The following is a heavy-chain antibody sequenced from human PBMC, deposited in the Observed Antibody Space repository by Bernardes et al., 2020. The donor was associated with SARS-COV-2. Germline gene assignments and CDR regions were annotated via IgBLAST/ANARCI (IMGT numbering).Heavy chain of an antibody. Sequence: SEPLSLTCTVSGGSISSVGYYWSWILQHPGKGLEWIGYIYYSGSTYYNPSLKSRVTISVDTSKNQFSLKLSSVTAADTAVYYCARADIGYGSGSYFRWGQGTLVTVSS. V-gene: IGHV4-31*03. CDR1: GGSISSVGYY. D-gene: IGHD3-10*01. J-gene: IGHJ4*02. CDR2: IYYSGST. CDR3: ARADIGYGSGSYFR.